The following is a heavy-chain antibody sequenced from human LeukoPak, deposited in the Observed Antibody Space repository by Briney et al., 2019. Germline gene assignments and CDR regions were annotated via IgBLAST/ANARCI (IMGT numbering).Heavy chain of an antibody. Sequence: SETLSLTCTVSGGSISSGSYYWSWIRQPAGKGLEWIGRIYTSGSTNFNPSLKSRVIISVDTSKNQFSLKLTSVTAADTAVYYCARRVRSGDGWVFDSWGQGTPATVSS. D-gene: IGHD5-24*01. CDR3: ARRVRSGDGWVFDS. CDR2: IYTSGST. V-gene: IGHV4-61*02. J-gene: IGHJ4*02. CDR1: GGSISSGSYY.